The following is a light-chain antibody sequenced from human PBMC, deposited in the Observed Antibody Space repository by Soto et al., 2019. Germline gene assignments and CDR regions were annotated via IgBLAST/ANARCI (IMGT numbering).Light chain of an antibody. CDR1: SSDVGGYNY. Sequence: QSALTQPASVSGYPGQSITISCTGTSSDVGGYNYVSWYQHHPGKAPKLLIYNVSDRPSGVSNRFSGSKSGNTASLIISGLQAEDEADYYCNSYTASRTLVFGGGTKVTVL. J-gene: IGLJ2*01. CDR2: NVS. CDR3: NSYTASRTLV. V-gene: IGLV2-14*03.